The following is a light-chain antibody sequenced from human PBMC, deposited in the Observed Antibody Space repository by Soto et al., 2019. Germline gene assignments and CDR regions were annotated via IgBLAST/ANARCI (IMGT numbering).Light chain of an antibody. CDR2: GNI. J-gene: IGLJ2*01. Sequence: QSVLTQPPSVSGAPGQRVTISCTGSSSNIGAGYDVHWYQQLPGTAPKLLIYGNINRPSGVPDRFSGSKSGTSASLAITVLQAEDEADYYCQSYDSRLSGSVFGGETKVTVL. CDR3: QSYDSRLSGSV. CDR1: SSNIGAGYD. V-gene: IGLV1-40*01.